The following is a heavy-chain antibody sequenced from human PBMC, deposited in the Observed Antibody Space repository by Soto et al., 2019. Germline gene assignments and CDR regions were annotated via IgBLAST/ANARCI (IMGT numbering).Heavy chain of an antibody. J-gene: IGHJ3*02. V-gene: IGHV3-30*03. Sequence: GGSLRLSCAASGFTFSSYGMHWVRQAPGKGLEWVAVISYDGSNKYYADSVKGRFTISRDNSKNTLYLQMNSLRAEDTAVYYCEQGYGDYGGDDAFDIWGQGTMVTVSS. D-gene: IGHD4-17*01. CDR3: EQGYGDYGGDDAFDI. CDR2: ISYDGSNK. CDR1: GFTFSSYG.